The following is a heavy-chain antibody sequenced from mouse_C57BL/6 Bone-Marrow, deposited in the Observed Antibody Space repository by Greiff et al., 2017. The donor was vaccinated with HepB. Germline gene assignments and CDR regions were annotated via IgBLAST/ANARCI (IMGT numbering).Heavy chain of an antibody. CDR2: ICPGSGST. J-gene: IGHJ2*01. Sequence: QVQLKQPGAELVKPGASVKMSCKASGYTFTSYWITWVKQTPGQGLEWIGYICPGSGSTNYNETFKSKTTLTVDTSTSTAYMRLSSLTSEDSAVYYCVRGFTILLQGYWGRGTTLTVTS. CDR3: VRGFTILLQGY. CDR1: GYTFTSYW. V-gene: IGHV1-55*01. D-gene: IGHD1-1*01.